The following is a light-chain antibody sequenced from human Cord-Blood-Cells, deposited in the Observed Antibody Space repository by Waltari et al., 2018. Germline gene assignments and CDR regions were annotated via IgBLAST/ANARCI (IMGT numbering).Light chain of an antibody. CDR2: YKSDSDK. Sequence: QPVLNQPTSLTASPGASARVTCTSRSGINVGTYWISWFPPTPVILPRYLLRYKSDSDKQQGSGVPSRFSGSKDASANAGLLLISGLQSEDEADYYCAIWYSSTWVFGGGTKLTVL. J-gene: IGLJ3*02. CDR3: AIWYSSTWV. CDR1: SGINVGTYW. V-gene: IGLV5-39*01.